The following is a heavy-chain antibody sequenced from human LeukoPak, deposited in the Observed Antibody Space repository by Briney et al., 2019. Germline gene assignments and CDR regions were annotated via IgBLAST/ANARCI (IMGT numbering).Heavy chain of an antibody. D-gene: IGHD3-22*01. Sequence: PGGSLRLSCAASGFTFSNHAMSWVRQAPGKGPEGVSIISYNGVTTYYADSVKGRVSFSRDNSKNMMYLEMNSLRAEDTAVYFCARGLDSSSWARVFDFWGPGTLLIVSS. CDR2: ISYNGVTT. CDR1: GFTFSNHA. V-gene: IGHV3-23*01. J-gene: IGHJ4*02. CDR3: ARGLDSSSWARVFDF.